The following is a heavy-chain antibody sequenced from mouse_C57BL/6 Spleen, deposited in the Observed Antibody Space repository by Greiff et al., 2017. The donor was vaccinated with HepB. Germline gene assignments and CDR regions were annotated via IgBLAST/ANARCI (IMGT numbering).Heavy chain of an antibody. Sequence: QVHVKQSGAELARPGASVKMSCKASGYTFTSYTMHWVKQRPGQGLEWIGYINPSSGYTKYNQKFKDKATLTADKSSSTAYMQLSSLTSEDSAVYYCARSGAHSPWFAYWGQGTLVTVSA. D-gene: IGHD1-3*01. CDR3: ARSGAHSPWFAY. J-gene: IGHJ3*01. CDR2: INPSSGYT. CDR1: GYTFTSYT. V-gene: IGHV1-4*01.